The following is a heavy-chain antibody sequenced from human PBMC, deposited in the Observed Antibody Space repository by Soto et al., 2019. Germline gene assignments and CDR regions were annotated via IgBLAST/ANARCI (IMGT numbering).Heavy chain of an antibody. CDR3: AYSTGWYRLDL. D-gene: IGHD6-19*01. Sequence: SETLSLTCTVSGGSISSGDYYWSWIRQPPGKGLEWIGYSYHTGNTYYNPSLKSRVTISVDKSKNQFSLKLTSVTAADTAVYYCAYSTGWYRLDLWGQGTLVTVSS. V-gene: IGHV4-30-4*01. CDR2: SYHTGNT. J-gene: IGHJ3*01. CDR1: GGSISSGDYY.